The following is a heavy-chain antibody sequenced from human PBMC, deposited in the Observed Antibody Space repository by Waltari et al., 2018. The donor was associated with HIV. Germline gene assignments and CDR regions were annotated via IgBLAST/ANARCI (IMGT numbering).Heavy chain of an antibody. D-gene: IGHD3-22*01. J-gene: IGHJ4*02. V-gene: IGHV1-24*01. Sequence: QVQLVQSGAEVKKPGASVKVSCKVSGYTPTELSKHWVRQAPGKVLEWMGGFDPEDGETIYAQKFQCRVTMTEDTSTDTAYMELSSLRSEDTAVYYCATSLLYGLFPPHWGQGTLVTVSS. CDR3: ATSLLYGLFPPH. CDR2: FDPEDGET. CDR1: GYTPTELS.